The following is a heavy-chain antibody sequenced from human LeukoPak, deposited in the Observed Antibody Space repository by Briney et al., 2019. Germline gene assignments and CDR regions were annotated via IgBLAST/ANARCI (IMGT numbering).Heavy chain of an antibody. CDR1: AFTFSEYS. D-gene: IGHD3-3*01. V-gene: IGHV3-11*01. CDR2: ITESGGTE. Sequence: PGGSLRLSCVGSAFTFSEYSMSWIRQAPGRELEWISSITESGGTEYYADSVKGRFSISRDNAKSALYLQMNSLRAEDTAVYYCASPLEVRGGRDAFDIWGQGTMVTVSS. J-gene: IGHJ3*02. CDR3: ASPLEVRGGRDAFDI.